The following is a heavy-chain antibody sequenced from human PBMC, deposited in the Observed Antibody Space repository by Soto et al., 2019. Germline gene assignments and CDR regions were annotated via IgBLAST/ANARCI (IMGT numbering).Heavy chain of an antibody. V-gene: IGHV3-48*01. Sequence: GGSLRLSCAASGFTFSSYGMHWVRQAPGKGLEWVSYISSSSTIYYADSVKGRFTISRDNAKNSLYLQMNSLRAEDTAVYYCAKDLTWNQADYWGQGALVTVSS. J-gene: IGHJ4*02. CDR2: ISSSSTI. CDR3: AKDLTWNQADY. D-gene: IGHD1-1*01. CDR1: GFTFSSYG.